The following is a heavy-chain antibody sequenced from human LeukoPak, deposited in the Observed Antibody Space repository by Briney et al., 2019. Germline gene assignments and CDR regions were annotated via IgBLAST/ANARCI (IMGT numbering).Heavy chain of an antibody. CDR3: ARASFEYSSSSRADY. CDR2: ISSSSSTI. J-gene: IGHJ4*02. D-gene: IGHD6-6*01. V-gene: IGHV3-48*01. CDR1: GFTFSSYS. Sequence: GGSLRLSCAASGFTFSSYSMNWVRQAPGKGLEWVSYISSSSSTIYYVDSVKGRFTISRDNAKNSLYLQMNSLRAEDTAVYYCARASFEYSSSSRADYWGQGTLVTVSS.